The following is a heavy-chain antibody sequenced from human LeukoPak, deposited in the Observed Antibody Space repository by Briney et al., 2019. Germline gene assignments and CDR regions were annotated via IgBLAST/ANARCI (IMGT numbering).Heavy chain of an antibody. CDR2: ISSDGSST. J-gene: IGHJ4*02. D-gene: IGHD1-26*01. CDR3: ARGRPGNYFDY. Sequence: GGSLRLSCAASGFTFSSYSMNWVRQAPGKGLVWVSYISSDGSSTNYADSVKGRFTISRDNAKNTLYVQMNSLRADDTAVYYCARGRPGNYFDYWGQGTLVTVSS. V-gene: IGHV3-74*01. CDR1: GFTFSSYS.